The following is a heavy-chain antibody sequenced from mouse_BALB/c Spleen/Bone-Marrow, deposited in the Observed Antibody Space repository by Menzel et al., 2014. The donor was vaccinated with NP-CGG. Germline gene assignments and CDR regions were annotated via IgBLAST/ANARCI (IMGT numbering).Heavy chain of an antibody. Sequence: VQVVESGPRLVAPSQSLSITCTVSGFSLTSYCVHWVRQPPGKGLEWLGGIWSDGGTTYNSALKSRLSISKDNSKSQVFLKMNSLQTDDTAMYYCARNWGSYAMDYWGQGTSVTVSS. CDR2: IWSDGGT. CDR1: GFSLTSYC. V-gene: IGHV2-6*02. J-gene: IGHJ4*01. CDR3: ARNWGSYAMDY.